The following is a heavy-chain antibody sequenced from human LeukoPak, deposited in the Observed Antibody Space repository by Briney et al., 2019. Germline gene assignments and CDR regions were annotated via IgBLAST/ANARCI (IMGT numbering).Heavy chain of an antibody. J-gene: IGHJ4*02. CDR3: ARDSYSSGWYLVFDY. CDR2: ISSSGSTI. CDR1: GFTFSSYE. Sequence: PGGSLRLSCAASGFTFSSYEMNWVRQAPGKGLEWVSYISSSGSTIYYADSVKGRFTISRDNAKNSLYLQMNSLRAEGTAVYYCARDSYSSGWYLVFDYWGQGTLVTVSS. D-gene: IGHD6-19*01. V-gene: IGHV3-48*03.